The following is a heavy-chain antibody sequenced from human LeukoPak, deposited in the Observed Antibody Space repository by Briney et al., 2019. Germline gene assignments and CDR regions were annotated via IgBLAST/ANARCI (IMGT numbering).Heavy chain of an antibody. V-gene: IGHV4-39*01. CDR3: ARGELRYFDWLSDHDAFDI. D-gene: IGHD3-9*01. J-gene: IGHJ3*02. CDR2: IYYSGST. CDR1: GGSISSSSYY. Sequence: PSETLSLTCTVSGGSISSSSYYWGWIRQPPGKGLEWIGSIYYSGSTYYNPSLKSRVTISVDTSKNQFSLKLSSVTAADTAVHYCARGELRYFDWLSDHDAFDIWGQGTMVTVSS.